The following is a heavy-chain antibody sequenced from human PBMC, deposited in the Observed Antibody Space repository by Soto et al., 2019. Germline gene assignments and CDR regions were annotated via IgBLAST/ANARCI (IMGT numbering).Heavy chain of an antibody. J-gene: IGHJ4*02. CDR2: FSGSGGST. CDR3: AKCFSVGVVAATPDY. D-gene: IGHD2-15*01. CDR1: GFTFSSYA. V-gene: IGHV3-23*01. Sequence: EVQLLESGGGLVQPGGSLRLSCAASGFTFSSYAMSWVRQAPGKGLEWVSAFSGSGGSTYYADSVKGRFTISRDNSKNTLYLQMNSLRGEDTAVYYCAKCFSVGVVAATPDYWGQGTLVTVSS.